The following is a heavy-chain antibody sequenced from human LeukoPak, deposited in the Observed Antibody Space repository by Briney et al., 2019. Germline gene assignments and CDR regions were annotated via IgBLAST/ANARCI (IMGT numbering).Heavy chain of an antibody. V-gene: IGHV1-2*02. Sequence: GASVKVSCKASGYTFTGYYMHWVRQAPGQGLEWMGWINPNSGGTNYAQKFQGRVTMTRNTSISTAYMELSSLRSEDTAVYYCARAESLAYYDFWSGYYPFDYWGQGTLVTVSS. J-gene: IGHJ4*02. D-gene: IGHD3-3*01. CDR1: GYTFTGYY. CDR2: INPNSGGT. CDR3: ARAESLAYYDFWSGYYPFDY.